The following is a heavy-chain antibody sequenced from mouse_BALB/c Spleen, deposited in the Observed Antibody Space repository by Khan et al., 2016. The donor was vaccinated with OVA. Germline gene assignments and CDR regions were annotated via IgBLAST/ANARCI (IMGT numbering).Heavy chain of an antibody. CDR2: ISYSGST. CDR3: ARDGSRYNYAMDY. J-gene: IGHJ4*01. Sequence: EVQLQESGPGLVKPSQSLSLTCTVTGYSITSDYAWNWIRQFPGNKLEWMGYISYSGSTNYNPALKSRISITRDTSKNQFFLQFNSVTTEDTATYYCARDGSRYNYAMDYWGQGTSVTVSS. CDR1: GYSITSDYA. V-gene: IGHV3-2*02. D-gene: IGHD2-3*01.